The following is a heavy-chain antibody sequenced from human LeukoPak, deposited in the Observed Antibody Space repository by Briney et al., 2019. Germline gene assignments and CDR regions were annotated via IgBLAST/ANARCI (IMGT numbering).Heavy chain of an antibody. Sequence: PGGSLRLSCAASGFTVSSNYMSWVRQAPGKGLEWVSAIYSGGSTYYADSVKGRFTISRDNSKNTLYLQMNSLRAEDTAVYYCARERPGMDYMDVWGKGTTVTVSS. CDR2: IYSGGST. CDR3: ARERPGMDYMDV. V-gene: IGHV3-53*01. J-gene: IGHJ6*03. CDR1: GFTVSSNY.